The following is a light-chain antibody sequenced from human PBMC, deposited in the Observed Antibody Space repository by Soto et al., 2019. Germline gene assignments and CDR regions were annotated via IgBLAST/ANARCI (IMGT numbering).Light chain of an antibody. V-gene: IGKV1-5*03. J-gene: IGKJ1*01. Sequence: IQLTQSPSSLSASVVDRDTITCRASQTISSWLAWYQQKPGKAPKLLIYKASTLKSGVPSRFSGSGSGTEFTLTISSLQPDDFATYYCQHYNSYSEAFGQGTKVDI. CDR3: QHYNSYSEA. CDR2: KAS. CDR1: QTISSW.